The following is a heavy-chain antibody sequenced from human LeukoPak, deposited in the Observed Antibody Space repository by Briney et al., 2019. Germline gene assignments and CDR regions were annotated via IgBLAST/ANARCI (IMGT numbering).Heavy chain of an antibody. V-gene: IGHV3-23*01. D-gene: IGHD1-14*01. CDR3: EKDETDLGAHRLQAPFDY. Sequence: PGASLRLSCAASGFTFSSYAMSCVRQAPGNGREWVSAISGSGGSTYYADSVKGRLTISRDNSKNTLYLQMNSLRAEDTAVYYCEKDETDLGAHRLQAPFDYWGQGTLVTVSS. CDR1: GFTFSSYA. CDR2: ISGSGGST. J-gene: IGHJ4*02.